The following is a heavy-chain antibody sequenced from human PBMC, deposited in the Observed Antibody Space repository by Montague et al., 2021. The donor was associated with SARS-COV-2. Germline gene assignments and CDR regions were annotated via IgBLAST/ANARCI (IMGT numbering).Heavy chain of an antibody. Sequence: SETLSLTCTVSGGSISSPDYYWGWIRQSPGKGLEWIGSISYTGRTYYNPSLRSRVSVSMDTSKNHFSLSLSSVTVADTAVYFCARQLPSYCATIKFYPYYLDGWGQGALVTVSS. CDR1: GGSISSPDYY. J-gene: IGHJ4*02. CDR3: ARQLPSYCATIKFYPYYLDG. CDR2: ISYTGRT. V-gene: IGHV4-39*01. D-gene: IGHD2-8*01.